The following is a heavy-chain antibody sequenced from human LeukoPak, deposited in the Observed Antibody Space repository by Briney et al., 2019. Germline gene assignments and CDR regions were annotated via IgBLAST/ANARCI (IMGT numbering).Heavy chain of an antibody. CDR2: INPNSGGT. J-gene: IGHJ4*02. Sequence: ASVKVSCKASGYTLSGYYIQWVRQAPGHGLEWMGWINPNSGGTEYAQKFQGRVSMTRDTSISTAYMELSRLTSDDSAVYFCARRFSNAYYGTDYFDYWGQGTLVTVSS. CDR1: GYTLSGYY. D-gene: IGHD3-16*01. V-gene: IGHV1-2*02. CDR3: ARRFSNAYYGTDYFDY.